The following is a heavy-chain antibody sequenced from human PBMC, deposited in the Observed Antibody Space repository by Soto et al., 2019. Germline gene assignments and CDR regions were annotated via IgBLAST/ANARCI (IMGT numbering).Heavy chain of an antibody. CDR1: GFTFSSYS. CDR2: ISSSSSYI. CDR3: ARDPNVLRFLEWLPNWFDP. D-gene: IGHD3-3*01. J-gene: IGHJ5*02. V-gene: IGHV3-21*01. Sequence: GGSLRLSCAASGFTFSSYSMNWVRQAPGKGPEWVSSISSSSSYIYYADSVKGRFTISRDNAKNSLYLQMNSLRADDTAVYYCARDPNVLRFLEWLPNWFDPWGQGTLVTVSS.